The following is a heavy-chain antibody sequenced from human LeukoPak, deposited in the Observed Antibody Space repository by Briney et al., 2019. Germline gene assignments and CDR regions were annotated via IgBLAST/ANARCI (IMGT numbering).Heavy chain of an antibody. J-gene: IGHJ4*02. D-gene: IGHD7-27*01. CDR3: ATTADYWGSYG. CDR1: GGSISSTS. CDR2: ISGSGGST. Sequence: ETLSLTCTVSGGSISSTSHYWGWIRQSPGKGLEWVSGISGSGGSTYYADSVKGRFTISRDNSKNTLYLQMNSLRAEDTAVYYCATTADYWGSYGWGQGTLVTVSS. V-gene: IGHV3-23*01.